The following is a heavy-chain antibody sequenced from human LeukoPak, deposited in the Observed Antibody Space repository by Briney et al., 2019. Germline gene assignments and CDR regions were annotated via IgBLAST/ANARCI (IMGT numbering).Heavy chain of an antibody. CDR1: GFTFNSYI. Sequence: GGPLSLSCAASGFTFNSYIMNCVRQAPGKGREWVSSISSSSSYIYYADSVKGRFTNSRDNAKNSLYLQMNSLRAEDTAVYYCARSSHSSSWQSDYWGQGTLVTVSS. D-gene: IGHD6-13*01. V-gene: IGHV3-21*01. CDR2: ISSSSSYI. CDR3: ARSSHSSSWQSDY. J-gene: IGHJ4*02.